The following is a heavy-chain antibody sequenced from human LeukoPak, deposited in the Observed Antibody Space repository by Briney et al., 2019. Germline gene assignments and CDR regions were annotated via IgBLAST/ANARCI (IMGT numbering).Heavy chain of an antibody. J-gene: IGHJ4*02. D-gene: IGHD5-24*01. CDR3: AGMATEVVYDY. V-gene: IGHV4-30-2*01. CDR2: IYHRGST. CDR1: GGSISSGGYS. Sequence: PSETLSLTCAVSGGSISSGGYSWSWIRQPPGKGLEWIGYIYHRGSTYYNPSLKSRVTISVDRSKNQFSLKLSSVTAADTAVYYCAGMATEVVYDYWGQGTLVTVSS.